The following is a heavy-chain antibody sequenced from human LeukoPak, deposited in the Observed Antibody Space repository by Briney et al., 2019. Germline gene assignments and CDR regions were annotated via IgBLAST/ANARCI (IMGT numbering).Heavy chain of an antibody. J-gene: IGHJ6*03. CDR2: INHGGST. CDR3: ARDGGMGDYGDYVRTYYYYYMDV. CDR1: GGSFSGYY. Sequence: SETLSLTCAVYGGSFSGYYWSWIRQPPGKGLEWIGEINHGGSTNYNPSLKSRVTISVDTSKNQFSLKLSSVTAADTAVYYCARDGGMGDYGDYVRTYYYYYMDVWGKGTTVTISS. D-gene: IGHD4-17*01. V-gene: IGHV4-34*01.